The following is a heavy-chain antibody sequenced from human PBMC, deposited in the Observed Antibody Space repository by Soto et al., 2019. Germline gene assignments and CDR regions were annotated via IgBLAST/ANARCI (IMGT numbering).Heavy chain of an antibody. CDR1: GGSISSGDYY. V-gene: IGHV4-30-4*01. D-gene: IGHD5-18*01. Sequence: PLSLTCTVSGGSISSGDYYWNWIRQPPGKGLEWIGYIFYSGDTYYNPSLKSRVIISMDTSQNQFSLKLNSVTAADTAVYYCARELSGYKYGPGEVYWGQGTLVTVSS. CDR3: ARELSGYKYGPGEVY. CDR2: IFYSGDT. J-gene: IGHJ4*02.